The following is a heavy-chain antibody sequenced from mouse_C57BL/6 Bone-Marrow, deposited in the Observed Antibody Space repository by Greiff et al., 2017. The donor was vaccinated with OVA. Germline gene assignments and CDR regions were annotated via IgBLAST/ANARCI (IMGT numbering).Heavy chain of an antibody. CDR1: GFSLTSYG. CDR2: IWSGGST. V-gene: IGHV2-2*01. Sequence: VQLVESGPGLVQPSQSLSITCTFSGFSLTSYGVHWVRQSPGKGLEWLGVIWSGGSTDYNAAFISRLSISKDNSKSQVFFKMNSLQADDTAIYYCARTDWVAYWGQGTLVTVAA. CDR3: ARTDWVAY. J-gene: IGHJ3*01.